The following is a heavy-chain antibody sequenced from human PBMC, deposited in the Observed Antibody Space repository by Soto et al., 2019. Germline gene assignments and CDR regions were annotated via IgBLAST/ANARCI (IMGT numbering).Heavy chain of an antibody. Sequence: PSETLSLTCAVYGGSFSGYYWSWIRQPPGKGLEWIGEINHSGSTNYNPSLKSRVTISVDTSKNQFSLKLSSVTAADTAVYYCARRGRLGYCSSTSCYGDYYYYGMDVWGQGTTVTVSS. CDR2: INHSGST. CDR1: GGSFSGYY. D-gene: IGHD2-2*01. CDR3: ARRGRLGYCSSTSCYGDYYYYGMDV. J-gene: IGHJ6*02. V-gene: IGHV4-34*01.